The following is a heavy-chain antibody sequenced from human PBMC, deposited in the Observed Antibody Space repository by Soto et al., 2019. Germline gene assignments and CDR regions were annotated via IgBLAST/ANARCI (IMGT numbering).Heavy chain of an antibody. CDR3: ARDRNLVDGYNPGDFDY. CDR2: ISAYNGNT. CDR1: GYTFTSYG. J-gene: IGHJ4*02. V-gene: IGHV1-18*04. Sequence: QVQLVQSGAEVKKPGASVKVSCKASGYTFTSYGISWVRQAPGQGLEWRGWISAYNGNTNYAQKLQGRVTMTTDTSTSTAYMELRSLRSDDTAVYDCARDRNLVDGYNPGDFDYWGQGTLVTVSS. D-gene: IGHD5-12*01.